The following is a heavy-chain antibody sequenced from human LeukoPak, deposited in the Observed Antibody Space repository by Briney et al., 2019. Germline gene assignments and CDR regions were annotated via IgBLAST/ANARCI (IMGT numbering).Heavy chain of an antibody. Sequence: NPSETLSLTCTVSGGSISSSSYSWGWIRQPPGKGLEWIGSIYYSGSTYCNPSLKSRVTISVDTSKNQFSLKLSSVTAADTAVYYCARSPKLLWFGTYYYYMDVWGKGTTVTVSS. V-gene: IGHV4-39*01. CDR3: ARSPKLLWFGTYYYYMDV. D-gene: IGHD3-10*01. CDR1: GGSISSSSYS. CDR2: IYYSGST. J-gene: IGHJ6*03.